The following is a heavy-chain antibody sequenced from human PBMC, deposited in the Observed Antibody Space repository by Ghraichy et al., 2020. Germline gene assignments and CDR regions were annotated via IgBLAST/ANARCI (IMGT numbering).Heavy chain of an antibody. CDR2: ISSHDANT. Sequence: ASVKVSCKTSGYTFTDYGINWVRQAPGQGLEWMGWISSHDANTNYAQKIQGRVTMTTDTSTNTAYMELRSLTSDDTAVYYCARTTLTGSGGRGWFDPWGQGTLVTVSS. V-gene: IGHV1-18*01. CDR3: ARTTLTGSGGRGWFDP. D-gene: IGHD1-26*01. CDR1: GYTFTDYG. J-gene: IGHJ5*02.